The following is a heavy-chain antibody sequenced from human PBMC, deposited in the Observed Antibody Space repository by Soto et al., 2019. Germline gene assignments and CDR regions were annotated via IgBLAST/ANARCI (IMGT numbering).Heavy chain of an antibody. CDR1: GGSISSSSYY. CDR2: IYYSGST. Sequence: TLSLTCTVSGGSISSSSYYWGWIRQPPGKGLEWIGSIYYSGSTYYNPSLKSRVTISVDTSKNQFSLKLSSVTAADTAVYYCARVWFGESSWFDPWGQG. J-gene: IGHJ5*02. CDR3: ARVWFGESSWFDP. V-gene: IGHV4-39*01. D-gene: IGHD3-10*01.